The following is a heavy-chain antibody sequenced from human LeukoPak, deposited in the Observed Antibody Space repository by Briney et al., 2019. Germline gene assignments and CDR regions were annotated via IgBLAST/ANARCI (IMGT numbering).Heavy chain of an antibody. V-gene: IGHV1-2*02. CDR2: INPKNGGT. J-gene: IGHJ4*02. CDR3: TRGPRGYYFDY. CDR1: GYTFTGYF. Sequence: GASVKVSCKASGYTFTGYFMHWVRQAPGQGLEWMGWINPKNGGTDSAQKFQGRVTMTRDTSISTAYMEVSSLRSGDTAIYYCTRGPRGYYFDYWGQGTLVTVSS.